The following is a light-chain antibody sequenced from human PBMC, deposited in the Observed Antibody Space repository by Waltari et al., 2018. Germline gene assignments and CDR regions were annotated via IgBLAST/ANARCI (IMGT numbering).Light chain of an antibody. J-gene: IGKJ4*01. Sequence: DIQMTQSPSTVSASLGDRVTITCRASQNLNTFLSWYQQKPGAVPNLLIYDASTLERGVPSRFSGSGSGTHFTLTISGLQPDDFATFYCQQYNSHSPLTFGGGTKVEIK. CDR3: QQYNSHSPLT. V-gene: IGKV1-5*01. CDR1: QNLNTF. CDR2: DAS.